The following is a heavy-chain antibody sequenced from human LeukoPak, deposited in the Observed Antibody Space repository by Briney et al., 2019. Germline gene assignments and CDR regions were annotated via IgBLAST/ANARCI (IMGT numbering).Heavy chain of an antibody. J-gene: IGHJ4*02. Sequence: SVKVSCKASGGTFSSYAISWVRQAPGQGLEWMGRIIPILGIANYAQKFQGRVTITADKSTSTAYMELSSLRSEDTAVYYCARGPRSESYLSSPRYYFDYWGQGTLVTVSS. CDR3: ARGPRSESYLSSPRYYFDY. V-gene: IGHV1-69*04. CDR1: GGTFSSYA. CDR2: IIPILGIA. D-gene: IGHD1-26*01.